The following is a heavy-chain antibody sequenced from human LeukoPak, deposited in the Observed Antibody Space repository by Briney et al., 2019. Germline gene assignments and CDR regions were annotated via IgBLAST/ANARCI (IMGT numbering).Heavy chain of an antibody. J-gene: IGHJ4*02. Sequence: GGSLRLSCAASGFTFSSYWMPWVRHAPGKGLVWVSRINSDGSSTSYADSVKGRFTISKDNAKNTLYLQMNSLRAEDTAVYYCPRVSGPYPPFYFDYWGQGTLVTVSS. D-gene: IGHD3-3*02. CDR2: INSDGSST. CDR3: PRVSGPYPPFYFDY. CDR1: GFTFSSYW. V-gene: IGHV3-74*01.